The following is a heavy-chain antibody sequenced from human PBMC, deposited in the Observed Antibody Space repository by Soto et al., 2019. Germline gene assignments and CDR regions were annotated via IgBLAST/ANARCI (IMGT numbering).Heavy chain of an antibody. CDR2: INAGNGNT. V-gene: IGHV1-3*01. CDR1: GYTFTSYP. CDR3: ASVSYYYDSSGYRH. J-gene: IGHJ4*02. D-gene: IGHD3-22*01. Sequence: APVKLSCKASGYTFTSYPIHWLSHAPGQRLEWMGWINAGNGNTKYSQKFQGRVTITRDTSASTAYMELSSLRSEDTAVYYCASVSYYYDSSGYRHWGQGTLVTVSS.